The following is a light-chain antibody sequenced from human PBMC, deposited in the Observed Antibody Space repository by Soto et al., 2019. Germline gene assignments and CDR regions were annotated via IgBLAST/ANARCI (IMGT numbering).Light chain of an antibody. CDR3: QQYGSSPRVT. V-gene: IGKV3-20*01. CDR1: QSVSDNY. CDR2: GVS. J-gene: IGKJ4*01. Sequence: EIVLTQSPGTLSLSPGERATLSCRASQSVSDNYLGWYQQKPGQAPRLLIYGVSTRATGIPDRFSGSGSGTDFTLTTTSLEPEDFAVYYCQQYGSSPRVTFGGGTKVEIK.